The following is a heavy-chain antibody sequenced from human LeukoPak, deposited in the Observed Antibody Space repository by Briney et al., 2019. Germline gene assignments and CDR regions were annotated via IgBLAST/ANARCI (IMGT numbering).Heavy chain of an antibody. CDR3: ARTQGSSSWDYYFDY. D-gene: IGHD6-19*01. J-gene: IGHJ4*02. V-gene: IGHV4-4*09. CDR2: IYTSGST. CDR1: GGSSSSYY. Sequence: PSETLSLTCTVSGGSSSSYYWSWIRQPPGKGLEWIGYIYTSGSTTYSPSLKSRVAISVDTSKNQFSLKLSSVTAADTAVYYCARTQGSSSWDYYFDYWGQGTLVTVSS.